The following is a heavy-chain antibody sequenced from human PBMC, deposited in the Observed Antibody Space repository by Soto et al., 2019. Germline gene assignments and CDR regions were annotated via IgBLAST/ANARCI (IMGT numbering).Heavy chain of an antibody. CDR2: ISGSTSGT. Sequence: EVQLLESGGGLVQPGGSLRLSCAASGFAFSSYAMSWVRQAPGKGLEWVSSISGSTSGTYYADAVKGRFTISRDNSNNAIDLQMERLRAEGNAGYYCAKARGVLDPFDFWGPGALVTVSS. CDR3: AKARGVLDPFDF. CDR1: GFAFSSYA. D-gene: IGHD3-16*02. J-gene: IGHJ4*02. V-gene: IGHV3-23*01.